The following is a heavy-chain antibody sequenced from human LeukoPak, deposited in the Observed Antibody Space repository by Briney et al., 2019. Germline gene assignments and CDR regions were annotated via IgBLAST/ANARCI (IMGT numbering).Heavy chain of an antibody. CDR2: IYYSGTT. J-gene: IGHJ3*02. Sequence: PSETLSLTCTVSGGSITNFYGGWIRQSPGKGLELIGYIYYSGTTNYSPPLKSRVTISVDTSNNQFSLKLTSVTAADTAVYYCARDTPWGGPNLPDAFDIWGQGTMVTVSS. CDR3: ARDTPWGGPNLPDAFDI. CDR1: GGSITNFY. V-gene: IGHV4-59*01. D-gene: IGHD2-15*01.